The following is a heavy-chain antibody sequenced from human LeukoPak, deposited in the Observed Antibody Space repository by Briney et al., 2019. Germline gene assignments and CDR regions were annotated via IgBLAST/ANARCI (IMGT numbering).Heavy chain of an antibody. CDR3: AREDASSWDY. CDR1: GFTFSSYF. D-gene: IGHD6-13*01. J-gene: IGHJ4*02. V-gene: IGHV3-7*01. Sequence: PGGSLRLSCAASGFTFSSYFMSWVRQAPGKGLEWVANIKKDGSEKYYVDSVKGRFTISRDNAKNSLYLQMNSLRAEDTAVYYCAREDASSWDYWGQGILVTVSS. CDR2: IKKDGSEK.